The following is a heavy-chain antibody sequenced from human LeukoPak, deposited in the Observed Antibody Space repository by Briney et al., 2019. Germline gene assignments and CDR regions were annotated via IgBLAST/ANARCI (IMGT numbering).Heavy chain of an antibody. CDR3: ATLWEMTVTTSPFDP. V-gene: IGHV1-24*01. D-gene: IGHD4-17*01. CDR2: FDPEDGEA. J-gene: IGHJ5*02. CDR1: GYTLTELS. Sequence: GASVKVSCKVSGYTLTELSMHWVRQAPGKGLEWMGGFDPEDGEAIYAQKFQGRVTMTEDTSTDTAYMELSSLRSEDTAVYYCATLWEMTVTTSPFDPWGQGTLVTVSS.